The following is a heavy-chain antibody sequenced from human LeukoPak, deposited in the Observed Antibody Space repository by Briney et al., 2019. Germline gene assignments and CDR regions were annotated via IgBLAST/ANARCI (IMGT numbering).Heavy chain of an antibody. Sequence: GESLKISCKGSGYSFTSYWIGWVRQMPGKGLEWMGIIYPGDSDTRYSPSFQGQVTISADKSISTAYLQWSSLKASDTAMYYCARACPITMVRRGGSWFDPWGQGTLVTVSS. CDR2: IYPGDSDT. CDR3: ARACPITMVRRGGSWFDP. V-gene: IGHV5-51*01. D-gene: IGHD3-10*01. CDR1: GYSFTSYW. J-gene: IGHJ5*02.